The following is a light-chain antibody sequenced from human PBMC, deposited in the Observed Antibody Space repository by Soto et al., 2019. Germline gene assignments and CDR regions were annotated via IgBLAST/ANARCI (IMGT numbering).Light chain of an antibody. Sequence: QYALTQPASVSGSPGQSITISCTGTSSDVGGYNYVSWYQQHPGKAPKLMIYEVSNRPSGVSNRFSGSKSGNTASLTISGLHAEDEADYYCSSYTSSSTLGVFGTGTKVTVL. CDR1: SSDVGGYNY. CDR3: SSYTSSSTLGV. J-gene: IGLJ1*01. CDR2: EVS. V-gene: IGLV2-14*01.